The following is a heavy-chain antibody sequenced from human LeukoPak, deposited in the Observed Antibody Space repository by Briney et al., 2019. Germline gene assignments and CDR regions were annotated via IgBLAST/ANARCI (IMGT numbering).Heavy chain of an antibody. Sequence: ASVKVSCKTSGYTFIAFFMHWVRQAPGQGLEWMGRINPRNGGTNYAQKFQGRITMTRDTSISTAYMEMPSLRSDDTAVYFCFVTGNTNDYYHDSWGQGTLVTVSS. V-gene: IGHV1-2*02. D-gene: IGHD2-21*02. J-gene: IGHJ4*02. CDR3: FVTGNTNDYYHDS. CDR1: GYTFIAFF. CDR2: INPRNGGT.